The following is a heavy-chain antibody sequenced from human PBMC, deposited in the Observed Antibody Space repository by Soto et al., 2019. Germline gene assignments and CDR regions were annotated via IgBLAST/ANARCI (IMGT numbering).Heavy chain of an antibody. Sequence: PGGSPRISCAASGLTFSSCAMSWVRQAPGKGLEWVSSMSNSDDSTYYADSVKGRFTISRDNSRNTLYLQMNSLRAEDTAVYYCAKGRGGSTSCYDYWGQGTLVTVSS. CDR1: GLTFSSCA. J-gene: IGHJ4*02. V-gene: IGHV3-23*01. CDR3: AKGRGGSTSCYDY. CDR2: MSNSDDST. D-gene: IGHD2-2*01.